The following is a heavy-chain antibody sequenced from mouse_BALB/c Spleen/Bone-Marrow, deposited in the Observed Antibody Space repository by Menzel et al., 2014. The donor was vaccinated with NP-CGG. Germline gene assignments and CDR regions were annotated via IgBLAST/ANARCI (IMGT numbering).Heavy chain of an antibody. V-gene: IGHV1S50*01. D-gene: IGHD2-3*01. J-gene: IGHJ4*01. Sequence: XXGXSVRISCKPSGYTFTNFYIHWVKQRPGQGLEWIGWIYPEDFNTKFNENFKGKATLTADKSSSTANMQLXXXTXXXXXXXXXXXXSXRACDSMMYWGPGTSVTVSS. CDR3: XXXSXRACDSMMY. CDR2: IYPEDFNT. CDR1: GYTFTNFY.